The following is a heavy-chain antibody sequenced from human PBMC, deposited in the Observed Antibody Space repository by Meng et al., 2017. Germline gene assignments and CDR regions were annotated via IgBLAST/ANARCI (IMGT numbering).Heavy chain of an antibody. J-gene: IGHJ4*02. V-gene: IGHV4-34*01. CDR3: ARAGRRALRYFDY. CDR2: INHSGST. Sequence: SETLSLTCTVSGGSISSYYWSWIRQPPGKGLEWIGEINHSGSTNYNPSLKSRVTISVDTSKNQFSLKLSSVTAADTAVYYCARAGRRALRYFDYWGQGTLVTVSS. CDR1: GGSISSYY.